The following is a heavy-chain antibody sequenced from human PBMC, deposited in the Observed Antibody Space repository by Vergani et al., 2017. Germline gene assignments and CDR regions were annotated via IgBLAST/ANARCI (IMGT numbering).Heavy chain of an antibody. CDR1: GLTFSNSA. Sequence: EVHLLESGGGLVQSGGSLRLSCAASGLTFSNSAVSWVRQAPGRGLAWVSSISGSGSSKFYEDSLKGRVTISRDISKNTLFLHMNSLRPEDTAVYYCAKVGRSEVAGTFGAFDIWGQGTMVTVSS. CDR2: ISGSGSSK. D-gene: IGHD6-19*01. CDR3: AKVGRSEVAGTFGAFDI. V-gene: IGHV3-23*01. J-gene: IGHJ3*02.